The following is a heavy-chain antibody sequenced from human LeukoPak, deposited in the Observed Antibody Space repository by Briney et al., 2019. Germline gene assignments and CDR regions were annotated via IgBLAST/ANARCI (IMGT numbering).Heavy chain of an antibody. J-gene: IGHJ4*02. Sequence: HPGGSLRLSCAASGFTFSSYSMNWVRQAPGKGLGWVSYISSSSSTIYYADSVKGRFTISRDNAKNSLYLQMNSLRAEDTAVYYCARDKRQWLASFDYWGQGTLVTVSS. V-gene: IGHV3-48*01. CDR3: ARDKRQWLASFDY. CDR2: ISSSSSTI. CDR1: GFTFSSYS. D-gene: IGHD6-19*01.